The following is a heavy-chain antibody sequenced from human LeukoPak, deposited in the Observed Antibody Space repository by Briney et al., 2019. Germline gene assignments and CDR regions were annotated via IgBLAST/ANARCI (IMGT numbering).Heavy chain of an antibody. CDR2: ISVSGGST. V-gene: IGHV3-23*01. Sequence: GGSPRLSCAASGFTFSSYGMSWVRRAPGKGLEWVSTISVSGGSTYYADSVRGRFTISRDNSKSTLHLQMNSLRAEDTAVYYCAKAQVSFDYWGQGTLVTVSS. D-gene: IGHD1-14*01. CDR1: GFTFSSYG. CDR3: AKAQVSFDY. J-gene: IGHJ4*02.